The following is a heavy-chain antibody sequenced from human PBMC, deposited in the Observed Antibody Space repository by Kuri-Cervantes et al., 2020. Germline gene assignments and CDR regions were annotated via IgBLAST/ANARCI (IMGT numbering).Heavy chain of an antibody. CDR1: GFTFSSYE. Sequence: GGSLRLSCAASGFTFSSYEMNWVRQAPGKGLEWVSYISSSGSTIYYADSVKGRFTISRDNAKNSLYLQMNSLRAEDTAVYYCARDFGYSGYDFPSYYMDVWGKGTTVTVSS. CDR3: ARDFGYSGYDFPSYYMDV. J-gene: IGHJ6*03. CDR2: ISSSGSTI. D-gene: IGHD5-12*01. V-gene: IGHV3-48*03.